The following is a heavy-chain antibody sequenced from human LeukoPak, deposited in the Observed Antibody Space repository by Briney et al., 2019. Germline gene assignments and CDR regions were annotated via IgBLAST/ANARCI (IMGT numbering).Heavy chain of an antibody. J-gene: IGHJ4*02. CDR2: ISAYNGNT. D-gene: IGHD3-10*01. Sequence: GASVQVSCKASGYTFTDYGITWVRQAPGQGLEWMGWISAYNGNTNYAQKLQGRVTMTTDTSTSTAYMELRSLRSDDTAVYYCARDHSQITMVRGVHDYWGQGTLVTVSS. V-gene: IGHV1-18*01. CDR3: ARDHSQITMVRGVHDY. CDR1: GYTFTDYG.